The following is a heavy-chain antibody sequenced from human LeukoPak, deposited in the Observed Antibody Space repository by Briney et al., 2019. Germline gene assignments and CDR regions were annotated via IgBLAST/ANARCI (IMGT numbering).Heavy chain of an antibody. CDR3: AEDGFDYYDSSGYHYFDY. CDR1: GFTFSNYA. Sequence: GGSLRLSCAASGFTFSNYAMSWVRQAPGKGLEWVSGISTSGGGIYFAESVKGRFTISRDNSMNTLYLQMYSLRADDTAIYYCAEDGFDYYDSSGYHYFDYWGQGTLVTVSS. CDR2: ISTSGGGI. D-gene: IGHD3-22*01. J-gene: IGHJ4*02. V-gene: IGHV3-23*01.